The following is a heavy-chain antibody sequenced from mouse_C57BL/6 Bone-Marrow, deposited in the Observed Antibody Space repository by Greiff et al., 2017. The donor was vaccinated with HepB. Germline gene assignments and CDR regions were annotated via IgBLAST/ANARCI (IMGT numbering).Heavy chain of an antibody. J-gene: IGHJ3*01. CDR2: INPYDGGT. Sequence: EVQLQQSGPELVKPGASVKISCKASGYSFTGYFMDLVKQRPGQGLEWIGKINPYDGGTNYNQKFKGKATLTVDTSSSTDYMELHSLTSEDSAVYYCARGAPSYWGQGTLVTVSA. CDR3: ARGAPSY. CDR1: GYSFTGYF. V-gene: IGHV1-25*01.